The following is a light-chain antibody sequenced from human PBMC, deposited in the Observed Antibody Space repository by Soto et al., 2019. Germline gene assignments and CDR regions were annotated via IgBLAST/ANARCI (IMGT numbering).Light chain of an antibody. CDR2: GAS. CDR1: QSVSSN. CDR3: QHYTHGPPWT. J-gene: IGKJ1*01. V-gene: IGKV3-15*01. Sequence: EIVMTQSPVTLSVSPGERATLSCRASQSVSSNLAWYQQKPGQAPRLLIYGASTRATGVPARFSGSGSGTEFPLTISSRQSEDFAVYYCQHYTHGPPWTFGHGTKVEIK.